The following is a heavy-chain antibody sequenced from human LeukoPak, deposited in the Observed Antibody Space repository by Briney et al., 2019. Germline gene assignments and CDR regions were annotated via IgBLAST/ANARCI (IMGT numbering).Heavy chain of an antibody. CDR2: ISAYNGNT. J-gene: IGHJ6*02. V-gene: IGHV1-18*01. Sequence: GASVKVSCKASGGTFSSYAISWVRQAPGQGLEWMGWISAYNGNTNYAQKLQGRVTMTTDTSTSTAYMELRSLRSDDTAVYYCARDVETGSYYYYGMDVWGQGATVTVSS. CDR1: GGTFSSYA. D-gene: IGHD3-9*01. CDR3: ARDVETGSYYYYGMDV.